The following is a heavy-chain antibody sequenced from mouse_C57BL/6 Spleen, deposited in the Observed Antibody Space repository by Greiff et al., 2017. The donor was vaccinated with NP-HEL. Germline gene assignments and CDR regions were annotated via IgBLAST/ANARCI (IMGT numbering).Heavy chain of an antibody. Sequence: ESGPGLVKPSQSLSLTCSVTGYSITSGYYWNWIRQFPGNKLEWMGYISYDGSNNYNPSLKNRISITRDTSKNQFFLKLNSVTTEDTATYYCAREDYGSDYYAMDYWGQGTSVTVSS. CDR1: GYSITSGYY. CDR2: ISYDGSN. V-gene: IGHV3-6*01. J-gene: IGHJ4*01. D-gene: IGHD1-1*01. CDR3: AREDYGSDYYAMDY.